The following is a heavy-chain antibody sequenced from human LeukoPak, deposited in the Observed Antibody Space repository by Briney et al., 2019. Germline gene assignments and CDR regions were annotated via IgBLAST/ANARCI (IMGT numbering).Heavy chain of an antibody. CDR3: AREGYSYGYDYYYYGMDV. D-gene: IGHD5-18*01. Sequence: ASVTVSCKASGYTFTSYAMHWVRQAPGQRLEWMGWINAGNGNTKYSQKFQGRVTITRDTSASTAYMELSSLRSEDTAVYYCAREGYSYGYDYYYYGMDVWGQGTTVTVSS. CDR2: INAGNGNT. J-gene: IGHJ6*02. CDR1: GYTFTSYA. V-gene: IGHV1-3*01.